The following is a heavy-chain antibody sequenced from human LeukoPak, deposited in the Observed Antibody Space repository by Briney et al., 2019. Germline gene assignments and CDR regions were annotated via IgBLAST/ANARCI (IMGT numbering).Heavy chain of an antibody. J-gene: IGHJ4*02. CDR3: ARWLYSGGWAIDY. CDR2: IRADGSAQ. D-gene: IGHD6-19*01. Sequence: PGGSLRLSCAASGFTFSSYWMSWVRQAPGKGLEWVGSIRADGSAQFYVDSVRGRFTISRDNAKDSLYLQMNSLRAEDTAVYYCARWLYSGGWAIDYWGQGTMVSVSS. V-gene: IGHV3-7*01. CDR1: GFTFSSYW.